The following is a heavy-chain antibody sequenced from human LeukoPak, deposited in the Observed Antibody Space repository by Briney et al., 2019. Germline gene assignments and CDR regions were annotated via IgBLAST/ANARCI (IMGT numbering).Heavy chain of an antibody. CDR3: ARDHRSYCGGDCSWFDP. V-gene: IGHV1-8*01. J-gene: IGHJ5*02. D-gene: IGHD2-21*02. CDR1: GYTFTSYD. Sequence: ASVKVSCKASGYTFTSYDINWVRQVTGQGLEWMGWMNPNSGNTGYAQKFQGRVTMTRNTSISTAYMELSSLRSEDTAVYYCARDHRSYCGGDCSWFDPWGQGTLVTVSS. CDR2: MNPNSGNT.